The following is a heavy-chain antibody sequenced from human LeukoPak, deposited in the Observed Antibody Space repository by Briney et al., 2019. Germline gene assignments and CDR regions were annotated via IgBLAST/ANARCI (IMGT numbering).Heavy chain of an antibody. V-gene: IGHV4-39*01. J-gene: IGHJ4*02. Sequence: PSETLSLTCTVSGGSISSSSYYWGWIRQPPGKGLEWIGSIYYSGNTYYNPSLKSRVTISVDTSKNQFSLKLSSVTAADTAVYYCARHITMVRGVIRPNDYWGQGTLVTVSS. D-gene: IGHD3-10*01. CDR1: GGSISSSSYY. CDR3: ARHITMVRGVIRPNDY. CDR2: IYYSGNT.